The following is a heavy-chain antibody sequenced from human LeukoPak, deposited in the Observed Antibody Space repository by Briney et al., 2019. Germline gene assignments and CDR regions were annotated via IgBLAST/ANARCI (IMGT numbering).Heavy chain of an antibody. D-gene: IGHD5-12*01. V-gene: IGHV7-4-1*02. Sequence: ASVKVSCKASGYTFTSYAMNWVRQSPGQGLEWMGWINTNTGNPTYAQGFTGRFVLSLDTSVSTAYLQISSLKAEDTAVYYCAREIGYDFDLRFDYWGQGTLVTVSS. CDR2: INTNTGNP. J-gene: IGHJ4*02. CDR1: GYTFTSYA. CDR3: AREIGYDFDLRFDY.